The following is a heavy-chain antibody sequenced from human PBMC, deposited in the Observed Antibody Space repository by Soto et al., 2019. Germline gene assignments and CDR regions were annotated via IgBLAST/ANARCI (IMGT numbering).Heavy chain of an antibody. CDR2: IIPIFGTA. Sequence: QVQLVQSGAEVKKPGSSVKVSCKASGGTFSSYAISWVRQAPGQGLEWMGGIIPIFGTANYAQKFQGRVTITADESTSTGYMELSSLRSEDTAVYYCARVGQSKVVPAAVFDYWGQGTLVTVSS. J-gene: IGHJ4*02. V-gene: IGHV1-69*01. CDR1: GGTFSSYA. CDR3: ARVGQSKVVPAAVFDY. D-gene: IGHD2-2*01.